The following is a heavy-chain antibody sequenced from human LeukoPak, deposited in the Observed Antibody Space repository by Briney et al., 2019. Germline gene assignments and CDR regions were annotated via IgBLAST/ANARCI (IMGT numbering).Heavy chain of an antibody. CDR1: GFTFSSYA. CDR2: ISGSGGST. V-gene: IGHV3-23*01. CDR3: AKALYYDFWSGYYAYYYYYMDV. Sequence: GGSLRLSCAASGFTFSSYAMSWVRQAPGKGLEWVSAISGSGGSTYYADSVKGRFTISRDNSKNTLYLQMNSLRAEDTAVYYCAKALYYDFWSGYYAYYYYYMDVWGKGTTVTVSS. J-gene: IGHJ6*03. D-gene: IGHD3-3*01.